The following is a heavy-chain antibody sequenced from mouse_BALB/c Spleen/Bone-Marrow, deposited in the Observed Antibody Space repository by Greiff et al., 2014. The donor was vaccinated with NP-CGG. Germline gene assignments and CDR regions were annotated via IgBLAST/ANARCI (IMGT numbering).Heavy chain of an antibody. V-gene: IGHV14-4*02. CDR3: NAEHGNYHYFDY. J-gene: IGHJ2*01. CDR2: IDPGNGDT. D-gene: IGHD6-1*01. Sequence: EVKLQESGAELVRSGASVMLSCTASGFNIKDYYMHWVKQRPEQGLEWIGWIDPGNGDTEYAPKFQGKATMTADTSSNTAYLQLSSLTSEDTAVYYCNAEHGNYHYFDYWGQGTTLTVSS. CDR1: GFNIKDYY.